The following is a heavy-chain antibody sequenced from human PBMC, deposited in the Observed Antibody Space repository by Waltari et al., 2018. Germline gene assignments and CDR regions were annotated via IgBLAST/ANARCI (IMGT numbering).Heavy chain of an antibody. Sequence: QVQLVQSGAEVKKPGASVTVSCKASGYTFTSYAMHWVRQAPGPRLEWMGWINAGNGNTKYSQKFQGRVTITRDTSASTAYMELSSLRSEDTAVYYCARDRITMVQGVRFGWFDPWGQGTLVTVSS. V-gene: IGHV1-3*01. CDR3: ARDRITMVQGVRFGWFDP. J-gene: IGHJ5*02. CDR1: GYTFTSYA. CDR2: INAGNGNT. D-gene: IGHD3-10*01.